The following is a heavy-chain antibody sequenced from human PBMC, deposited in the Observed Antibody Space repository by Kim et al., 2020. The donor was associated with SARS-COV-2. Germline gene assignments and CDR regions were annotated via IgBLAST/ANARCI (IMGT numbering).Heavy chain of an antibody. V-gene: IGHV3-23*01. CDR1: GFTFSSYA. CDR3: ANRAYYDFWSGYYVEGKVTAIQEKGKDLYYFDY. D-gene: IGHD3-3*01. Sequence: GGSLRLSCAASGFTFSSYAMSWVRQAPGKGLEWVSAISGSGGSTYYADSVKGRFTISRDNSKNTLYLQMNSLRAEDTAVYYCANRAYYDFWSGYYVEGKVTAIQEKGKDLYYFDYWGQGTLVTVSS. CDR2: ISGSGGST. J-gene: IGHJ4*02.